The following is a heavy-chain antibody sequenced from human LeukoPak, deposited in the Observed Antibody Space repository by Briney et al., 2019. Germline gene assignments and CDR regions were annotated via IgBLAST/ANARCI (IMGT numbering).Heavy chain of an antibody. CDR2: INGSGGST. CDR1: GFTFSSYA. CDR3: AKDYSSGSSFDY. D-gene: IGHD3-10*01. J-gene: IGHJ4*02. V-gene: IGHV3-23*01. Sequence: PGGSLRLSCAASGFTFSSYAMSWVRQAPGKGLEWVSAINGSGGSTYYADSVKGRFTISRDNSKNTLYLQMNSLRAEDTAVYYCAKDYSSGSSFDYWGQGTLVTVSS.